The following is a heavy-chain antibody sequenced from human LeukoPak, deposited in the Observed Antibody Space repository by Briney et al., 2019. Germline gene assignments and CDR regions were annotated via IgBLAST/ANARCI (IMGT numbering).Heavy chain of an antibody. CDR1: GYTFTSYD. CDR3: ARDVAAAGSAFDF. J-gene: IGHJ3*01. CDR2: MNPNSGNT. V-gene: IGHV1-8*01. Sequence: ASVKVSCKASGYTFTSYDINWVRQATGQGLEWMGWMNPNSGNTGYAQKFQGRVTMTRNTSISTAYMELSSLGSEDTAVYYCARDVAAAGSAFDFWGQGTMVTVSS. D-gene: IGHD6-13*01.